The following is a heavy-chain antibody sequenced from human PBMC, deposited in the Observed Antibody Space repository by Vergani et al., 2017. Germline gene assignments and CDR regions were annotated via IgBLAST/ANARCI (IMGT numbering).Heavy chain of an antibody. CDR1: GFTFSSYS. V-gene: IGHV3-48*01. CDR2: ISSSSSTI. Sequence: EVQLLESGGGLVQPGGSLRLSCAASGFTFSSYSMNWVRQAPGKGLEWVSYISSSSSTIYYADSVKGRFTISRDNAKNSLYLQMNSLRAEDTAVYYCARDVLGGAFDIWGQGTMVTVSS. D-gene: IGHD4/OR15-4a*01. J-gene: IGHJ3*02. CDR3: ARDVLGGAFDI.